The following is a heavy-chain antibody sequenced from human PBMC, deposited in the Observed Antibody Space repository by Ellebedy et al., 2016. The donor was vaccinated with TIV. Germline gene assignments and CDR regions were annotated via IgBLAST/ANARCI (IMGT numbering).Heavy chain of an antibody. V-gene: IGHV3-30-3*01. D-gene: IGHD3-9*01. J-gene: IGHJ4*02. Sequence: PGGSLRLSCAASGFTFSQYAMHWVRQAPGKGLDWLALISYDGGISKYYSDSVKGRFTISRDNSKSTLYLLMNSLRAEDTAVYYCARELTGYYVGYWGQGTLVTVSS. CDR2: ISYDGGISK. CDR1: GFTFSQYA. CDR3: ARELTGYYVGY.